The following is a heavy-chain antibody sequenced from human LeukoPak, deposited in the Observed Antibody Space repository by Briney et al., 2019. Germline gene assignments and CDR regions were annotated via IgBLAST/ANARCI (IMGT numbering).Heavy chain of an antibody. D-gene: IGHD3-22*01. Sequence: SVKVSCKASGGTFSSYAISWVRQAPGQGLEWMGGIIPIFGTANYAQKFQGRVTITTDESTSTAYMELSSLRSEDTAVYYCARVYYDSGGYPRWDYWGQGTLVTVSS. CDR2: IIPIFGTA. CDR1: GGTFSSYA. CDR3: ARVYYDSGGYPRWDY. J-gene: IGHJ4*02. V-gene: IGHV1-69*05.